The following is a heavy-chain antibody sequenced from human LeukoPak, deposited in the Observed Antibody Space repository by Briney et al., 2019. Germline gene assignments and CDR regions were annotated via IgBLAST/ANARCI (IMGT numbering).Heavy chain of an antibody. D-gene: IGHD3-16*01. V-gene: IGHV7-4-1*02. CDR2: IDPNTGNP. CDR1: GYTFTNYA. J-gene: IGHJ5*02. Sequence: ASVKVSCRASGYTFTNYAMNWVRQAPGQGLQWMGWIDPNTGNPTYAQGFTGRFVFSLDTSVSTTYLQISSLKPEDTAVYYCARAYQHLGGLSFPGSWGQGTLVTVSS. CDR3: ARAYQHLGGLSFPGS.